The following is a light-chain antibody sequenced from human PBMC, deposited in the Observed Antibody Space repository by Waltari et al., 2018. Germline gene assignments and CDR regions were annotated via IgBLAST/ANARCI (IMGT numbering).Light chain of an antibody. CDR3: SSYTSSSTHWV. CDR1: SRDGGGSNF. J-gene: IGLJ3*02. CDR2: EVS. Sequence: QSDLTQPASVSGSPGPSLTLPCTATSRDGGGSNFTSLYQQHPGKPPNLMIYEVSNRPSGVSNRFSGSKSGNTASLTISGLQTEDEADYYCSSYTSSSTHWVFGGGTKLTVL. V-gene: IGLV2-14*01.